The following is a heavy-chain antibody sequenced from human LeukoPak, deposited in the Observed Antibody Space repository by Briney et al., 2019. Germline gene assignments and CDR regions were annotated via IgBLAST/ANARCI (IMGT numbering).Heavy chain of an antibody. J-gene: IGHJ6*02. Sequence: SAVTVSRKTSVGTFSSYAISWVRQAPRQGLEWMGRIIPILCIANYAQKFQGRVTITADKSTSTAYMELSSLRSEDTAVYYCARSYYYDSSGYYYSIDYYYYYYGMDVWGQGTTVTVSS. CDR1: VGTFSSYA. D-gene: IGHD3-22*01. CDR3: ARSYYYDSSGYYYSIDYYYYYYGMDV. CDR2: IIPILCIA. V-gene: IGHV1-69*04.